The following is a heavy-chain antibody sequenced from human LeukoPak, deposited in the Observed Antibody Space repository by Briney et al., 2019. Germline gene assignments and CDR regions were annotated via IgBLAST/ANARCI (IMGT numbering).Heavy chain of an antibody. J-gene: IGHJ4*02. CDR3: ARVTASGWYFDY. Sequence: SETLSLTCTVSGGSISGYYWSWIRQPPGKGLEWIGYIYFSGLTNYNPSLRSRVTISVDTSKNQLSLKLSSVTAADTAVYYCARVTASGWYFDYWGQGTLLTVSS. V-gene: IGHV4-59*01. CDR1: GGSISGYY. CDR2: IYFSGLT. D-gene: IGHD6-19*01.